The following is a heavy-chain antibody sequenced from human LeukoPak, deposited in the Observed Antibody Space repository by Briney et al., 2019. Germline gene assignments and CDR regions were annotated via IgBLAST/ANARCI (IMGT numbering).Heavy chain of an antibody. Sequence: GVGLRLACAASGFTIGRYWMSGVRQAPGKGLEWVANIKQDGSEKYYVDSVKGRFTISRDNAKNSLYLQMNSLRAEDTAVYYCARDSWYDTGLFDYWGQGTLVTVSS. CDR2: IKQDGSEK. CDR1: GFTIGRYW. J-gene: IGHJ4*02. CDR3: ARDSWYDTGLFDY. V-gene: IGHV3-7*01. D-gene: IGHD3-22*01.